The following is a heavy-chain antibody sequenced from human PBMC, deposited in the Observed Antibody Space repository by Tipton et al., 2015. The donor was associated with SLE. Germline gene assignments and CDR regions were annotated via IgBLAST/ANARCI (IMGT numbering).Heavy chain of an antibody. V-gene: IGHV4-59*08. Sequence: TLSLTCTVSGGSISSYYWSWIRQPPGKGLEWIGYIYCSGSTNYNPSLKSRVTISVDTSKNQFSLKLSSVTAADTAVYYCARQGQQLVRPYCYGMDVWGQGTTVTVSS. CDR2: IYCSGST. J-gene: IGHJ6*02. D-gene: IGHD6-13*01. CDR1: GGSISSYY. CDR3: ARQGQQLVRPYCYGMDV.